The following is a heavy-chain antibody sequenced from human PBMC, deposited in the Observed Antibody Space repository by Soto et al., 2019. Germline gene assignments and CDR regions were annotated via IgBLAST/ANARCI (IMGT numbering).Heavy chain of an antibody. CDR3: SRGTSIPASGDY. Sequence: QVQLVQSGAEVKKPGASVKVSCKASGDTFTNYGVNWLRQAPGQVLEWLGWVSAYNGERRYAQRVQARVIMTTDTSTTTAYLWLRSLRSDDTAVYYCSRGTSIPASGDYWGQGTLVTVSS. D-gene: IGHD6-6*01. CDR1: GDTFTNYG. V-gene: IGHV1-18*01. CDR2: VSAYNGER. J-gene: IGHJ4*01.